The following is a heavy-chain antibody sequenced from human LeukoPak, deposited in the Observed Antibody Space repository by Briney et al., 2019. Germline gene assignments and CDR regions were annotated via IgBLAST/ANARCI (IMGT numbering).Heavy chain of an antibody. Sequence: PGGSLRLSCAASGFTFNSYAMSWVRQAPGKGLEWVSAISGSGGSTYYADSVKGRFTISRDNSKNTLYLQMNSLRAEDTAVYYCAKLLGYCSSTSCHPVFDYWGQGTLVTVSS. CDR2: ISGSGGST. V-gene: IGHV3-23*01. CDR1: GFTFNSYA. D-gene: IGHD2-2*01. CDR3: AKLLGYCSSTSCHPVFDY. J-gene: IGHJ4*02.